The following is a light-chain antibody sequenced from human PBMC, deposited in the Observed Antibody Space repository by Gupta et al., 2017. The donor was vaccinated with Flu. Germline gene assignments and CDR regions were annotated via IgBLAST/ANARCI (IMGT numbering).Light chain of an antibody. V-gene: IGLV4-69*01. CDR2: VNSDGSH. CDR1: SGHDNYA. CDR3: HTWDSGIQV. J-gene: IGLJ3*02. Sequence: QLVVPQSPSASAALGASVRLTCPLTSGHDNYAVAWHQQHPEKGPRFLMRVNSDGSHLKGVGIPDRFTGSSLGAERYLTISSLQSEDEADYYCHTWDSGIQVFGGGTQLTVL.